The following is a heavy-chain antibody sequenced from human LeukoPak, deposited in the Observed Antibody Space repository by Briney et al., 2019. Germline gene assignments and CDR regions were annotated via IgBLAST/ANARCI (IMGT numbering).Heavy chain of an antibody. CDR3: ARRYCSSTSSTACAFDI. V-gene: IGHV1-2*02. D-gene: IGHD2-2*01. Sequence: ASVQVSCKASGYSFTGYYMHWVRQAPGQGLECMGWINRRSGETNNAQKSKNTVTITRDSSISTAYMEISSLRSDDMGVYYSARRYCSSTSSTACAFDIRGQGTMVTVSS. J-gene: IGHJ3*02. CDR1: GYSFTGYY. CDR2: INRRSGET.